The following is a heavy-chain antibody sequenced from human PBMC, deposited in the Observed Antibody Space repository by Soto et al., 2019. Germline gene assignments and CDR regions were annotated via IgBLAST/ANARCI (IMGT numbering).Heavy chain of an antibody. CDR3: TTGQRDSSGWYGSGYGEYYFDY. Sequence: GGSLRLSCAASGFTFSNAWMNWVRQAPGKGLEWVGRIKSKTDGGTTDYAAPVKGRFTISRDDSKNTLYLQMNSLKTEDTAVYYCTTGQRDSSGWYGSGYGEYYFDYWGQGTLVTVSS. J-gene: IGHJ4*02. D-gene: IGHD6-19*01. V-gene: IGHV3-15*07. CDR2: IKSKTDGGTT. CDR1: GFTFSNAW.